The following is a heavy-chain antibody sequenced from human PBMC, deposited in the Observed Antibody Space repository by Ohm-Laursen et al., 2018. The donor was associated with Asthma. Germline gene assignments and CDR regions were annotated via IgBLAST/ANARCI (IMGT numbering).Heavy chain of an antibody. V-gene: IGHV1-2*06. J-gene: IGHJ6*02. CDR2: INPNSGGT. Sequence: ASVKVSCKASGYTFTSYYMHWVRQAPGQGLEWMGRINPNSGGTNYAQKFQGRVTMTRDTSISTAYMELSRLRSDDTAVYYCARKVLGYCSSTSCPTYGMDVWGQGTTVTVSS. CDR1: GYTFTSYY. D-gene: IGHD2-2*01. CDR3: ARKVLGYCSSTSCPTYGMDV.